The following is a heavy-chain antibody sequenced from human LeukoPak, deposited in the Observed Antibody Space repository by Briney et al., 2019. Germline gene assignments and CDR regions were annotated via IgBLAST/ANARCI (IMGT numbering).Heavy chain of an antibody. D-gene: IGHD1-26*01. CDR3: ARQVIGSHYHDY. Sequence: SETLSLTCAVSGYSISSDYYWGWIRQPPGKGLEWIGSMYHSGTSYYNPSLKSRVTVSLDTSKNQFSLRLSSVTAADTAVYSCARQVIGSHYHDYWGQGTLVTVSS. CDR1: GYSISSDYY. J-gene: IGHJ4*02. V-gene: IGHV4-38-2*01. CDR2: MYHSGTS.